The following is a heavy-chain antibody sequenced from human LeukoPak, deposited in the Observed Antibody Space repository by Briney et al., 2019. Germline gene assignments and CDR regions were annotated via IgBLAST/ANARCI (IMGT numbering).Heavy chain of an antibody. CDR1: GYGFTSYW. CDR2: INPGDSDA. Sequence: GESLKISCKGSGYGFTSYWIGWVRQLPGGKGLEWMGIINPGDSDARYSPSFQGQVTISVDKSITTAYLQWSSLKASDTAMYFCARRGYDMLSGPDYWGQGTLVTVSS. J-gene: IGHJ4*02. V-gene: IGHV5-51*01. D-gene: IGHD3-9*01. CDR3: ARRGYDMLSGPDY.